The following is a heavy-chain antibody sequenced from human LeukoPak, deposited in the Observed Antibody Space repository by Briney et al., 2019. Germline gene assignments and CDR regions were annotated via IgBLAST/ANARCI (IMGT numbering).Heavy chain of an antibody. V-gene: IGHV3-11*01. CDR3: ARDLEITGTTGWFDP. D-gene: IGHD1-7*01. CDR1: GFTFSDYY. CDR2: ISSSGSTI. J-gene: IGHJ5*02. Sequence: GESLRLSCAASGFTFSDYYMSWIRQAPGKGLEWVSYISSSGSTIYYADSVKGRFTISRDNAKNSLYLQMNSLRAEDTAVYYCARDLEITGTTGWFDPWGQGTLVTVSS.